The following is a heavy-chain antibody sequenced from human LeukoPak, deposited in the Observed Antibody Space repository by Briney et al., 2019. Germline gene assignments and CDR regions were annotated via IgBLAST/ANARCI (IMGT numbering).Heavy chain of an antibody. CDR2: INHSGST. Sequence: SETLSLTCAVYGGSFSGYYWSWIRQPPGKGLEWIGEINHSGSTNYNPSLKSRVTISVDTSKNQFSLKLSSVTAADTAVYYCARALITIFGSDLWFDPWGQGTLVTVSS. D-gene: IGHD3-3*01. J-gene: IGHJ5*02. CDR1: GGSFSGYY. CDR3: ARALITIFGSDLWFDP. V-gene: IGHV4-34*01.